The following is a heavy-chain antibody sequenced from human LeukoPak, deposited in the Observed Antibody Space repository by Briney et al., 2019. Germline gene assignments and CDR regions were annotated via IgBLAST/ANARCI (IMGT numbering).Heavy chain of an antibody. CDR1: GYTFTSYG. J-gene: IGHJ4*02. V-gene: IGHV1-18*01. D-gene: IGHD3-3*01. CDR2: ISAYNGNT. CDR3: ARAGRFLEWLFPGRDDY. Sequence: ASVKVSCKASGYTFTSYGISWVRQAPGQGLEWMGWISAYNGNTNYAQKLQGRVTMTTDTSTSTAYMELRSLRSDDTAVYYCARAGRFLEWLFPGRDDYWGQGTLVTVSS.